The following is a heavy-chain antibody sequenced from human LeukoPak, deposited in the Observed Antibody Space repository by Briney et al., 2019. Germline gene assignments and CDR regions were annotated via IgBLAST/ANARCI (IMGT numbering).Heavy chain of an antibody. CDR3: ARTHGDLYYGMDV. Sequence: WVRQAPGKGLEWIGYIYYSGSTYYNPSLKSRVTISVDTSKNQFSLKLSSVTAADTAVYYCARTHGDLYYGMDVWGQGTTVTVSS. J-gene: IGHJ6*02. V-gene: IGHV4-30-4*01. CDR2: IYYSGST. D-gene: IGHD4-17*01.